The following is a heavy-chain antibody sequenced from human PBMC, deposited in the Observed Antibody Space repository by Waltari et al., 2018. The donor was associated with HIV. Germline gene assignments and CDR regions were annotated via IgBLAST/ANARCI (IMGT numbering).Heavy chain of an antibody. CDR3: ARGYPHFDY. D-gene: IGHD5-18*01. Sequence: QAKLVQSGAEVKKPGASIKVSCKTSGFSVPGFYLHWVRQAPGQGLEWMGWRNPGTGGTKYARTVQGSVTMTRDTSINAAYVELSRLTSDDTAVYFCARGYPHFDYWGQGTLVTVSS. J-gene: IGHJ4*02. V-gene: IGHV1-2*02. CDR2: RNPGTGGT. CDR1: GFSVPGFY.